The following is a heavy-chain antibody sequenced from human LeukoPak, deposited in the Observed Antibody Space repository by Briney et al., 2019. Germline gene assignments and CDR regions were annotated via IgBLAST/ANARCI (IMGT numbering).Heavy chain of an antibody. CDR2: ITLDGIST. J-gene: IGHJ4*02. Sequence: PGGSLRLSCAASGFPFRSYAMHWVRQAPGKGLEYVSAITLDGISTYYANSVKGRFTISRDNSKNTLYLQMGSLRAEDMAVYYCTTIPEYDGDSGEYLLPEYWGQGTLVTVSS. CDR3: TTIPEYDGDSGEYLLPEY. V-gene: IGHV3-64*01. D-gene: IGHD4-17*01. CDR1: GFPFRSYA.